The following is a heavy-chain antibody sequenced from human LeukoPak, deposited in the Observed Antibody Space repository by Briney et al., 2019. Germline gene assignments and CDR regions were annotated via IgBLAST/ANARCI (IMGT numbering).Heavy chain of an antibody. V-gene: IGHV1-8*01. CDR1: GYTFTSYD. Sequence: GASVKVSCKASGYTFTSYDINWVRQATGQGLEWMGWMNPNSGNTGYAQKFQGRVTMTRNTSISTAYMELSSLRSEDTAVYYCAIHFDGYSSGWEPQAIDYWGQGTLVTVSS. CDR2: MNPNSGNT. J-gene: IGHJ4*02. CDR3: AIHFDGYSSGWEPQAIDY. D-gene: IGHD6-19*01.